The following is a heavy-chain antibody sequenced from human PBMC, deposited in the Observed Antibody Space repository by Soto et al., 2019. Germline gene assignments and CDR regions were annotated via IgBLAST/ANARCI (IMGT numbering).Heavy chain of an antibody. D-gene: IGHD3-9*01. Sequence: QGQLQQWGAGLLKPSETLSLTCAVYGGSFSGYHWSWIRQPPGKGLEWIGEINHSGSTNYNTSLKSRVRMSVDTSRNQFSLHLISVTAADTAMYYCARVYYDMLSGYYIDYWGQGTLVTVSS. V-gene: IGHV4-34*01. CDR2: INHSGST. J-gene: IGHJ4*02. CDR3: ARVYYDMLSGYYIDY. CDR1: GGSFSGYH.